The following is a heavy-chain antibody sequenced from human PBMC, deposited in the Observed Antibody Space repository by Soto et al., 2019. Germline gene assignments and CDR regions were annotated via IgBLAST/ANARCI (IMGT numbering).Heavy chain of an antibody. V-gene: IGHV3-33*03. Sequence: GGSMRLSCAASGFPFSSYGMHWVRQAPGKGLDWVGVIWYDGSNKDYAESVKGRFTISRDNSKNMLYLQMNSLRADDTAVYYCASSINWGQGTLVTVSS. CDR3: ASSIN. J-gene: IGHJ4*02. CDR1: GFPFSSYG. CDR2: IWYDGSNK.